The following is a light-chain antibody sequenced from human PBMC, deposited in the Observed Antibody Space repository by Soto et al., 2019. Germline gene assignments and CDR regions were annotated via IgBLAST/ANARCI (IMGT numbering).Light chain of an antibody. Sequence: DNQMTQSPSTLSASVGDRVTITCRASQSISTWLAWYQQKPGKAPKVLIHQTSSLQDGVPSRFSGTGSGTEFTLTIDSLQPDDFATYYCQQYHDFGQGTKLEI. CDR1: QSISTW. CDR3: QQYHD. V-gene: IGKV1-5*03. CDR2: QTS. J-gene: IGKJ2*01.